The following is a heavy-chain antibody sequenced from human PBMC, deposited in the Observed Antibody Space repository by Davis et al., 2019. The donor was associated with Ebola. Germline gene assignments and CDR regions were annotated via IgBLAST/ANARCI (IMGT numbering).Heavy chain of an antibody. V-gene: IGHV3-30*03. D-gene: IGHD2-21*01. J-gene: IGHJ6*02. Sequence: GESLKISCAASGFTFSSYSMNWVRQAPGKGLEWVAVISYDGSNKYYADSVKGRFTISRDNSKNTLYLQMNSLRGEDTAVYYCARDPIRGSLMPPGHYGMDVWGQGTTVTVSS. CDR2: ISYDGSNK. CDR1: GFTFSSYS. CDR3: ARDPIRGSLMPPGHYGMDV.